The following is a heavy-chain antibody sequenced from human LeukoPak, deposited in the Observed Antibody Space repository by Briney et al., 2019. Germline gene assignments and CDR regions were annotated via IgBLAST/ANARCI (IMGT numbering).Heavy chain of an antibody. D-gene: IGHD6-13*01. CDR2: ISSSGGTT. CDR3: SKWAGVSDTSNWYGPFDH. J-gene: IGHJ4*02. V-gene: IGHV3-23*01. Sequence: GGSLRLSCAASGFTFSSYAMSLVRQVPGKGLEWVSTISSSGGTTYYADSVKGRFTISRDNSKNTLSLQMNSLSAEDTAIYYCSKWAGVSDTSNWYGPFDHWGQGTLVTVSS. CDR1: GFTFSSYA.